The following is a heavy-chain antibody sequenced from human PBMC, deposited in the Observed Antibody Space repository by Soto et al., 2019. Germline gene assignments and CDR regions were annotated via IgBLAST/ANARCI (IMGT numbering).Heavy chain of an antibody. CDR3: ARTDIVTTNCFDP. J-gene: IGHJ5*02. V-gene: IGHV4-34*02. D-gene: IGHD5-12*01. CDR1: GESFIGYY. CDR2: INHRGSA. Sequence: QVHLQQWGAGLLKPSATLSLTCAVYGESFIGYYWTWIRQPPGKGLEWIGEINHRGSANYNPSLKSRVTISVDTSNNQFSLKLSSGTAVDTSVYYCARTDIVTTNCFDPWGQGTLVTVSP.